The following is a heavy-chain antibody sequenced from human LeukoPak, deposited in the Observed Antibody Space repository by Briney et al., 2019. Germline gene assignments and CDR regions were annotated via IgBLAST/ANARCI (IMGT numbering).Heavy chain of an antibody. D-gene: IGHD3-10*01. V-gene: IGHV1-8*01. CDR3: ARDTTMVRGVARPLNWFDP. Sequence: ASVKVSCKASGYTFTSYDINWVRQATGQGLEWMGWMNPNSGNTGYAQKFQGRVTMTRNTSISTAYMELSSLRSEDTAVYYCARDTTMVRGVARPLNWFDPWGQGTLVTVSS. CDR2: MNPNSGNT. CDR1: GYTFTSYD. J-gene: IGHJ5*02.